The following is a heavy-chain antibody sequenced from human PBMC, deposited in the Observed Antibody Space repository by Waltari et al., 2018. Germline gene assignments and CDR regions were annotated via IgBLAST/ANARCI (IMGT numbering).Heavy chain of an antibody. CDR2: IIGSGGST. J-gene: IGHJ4*02. Sequence: EVQLVESGGGLVQPGGSLRLSCADSGFTFSSDAMSWVRQAPGKGLEWVSAIIGSGGSTYYADSVKGRFTISRDNSKNTLYLQMNSLRAEDTAVYYCAKGYGSSGWYGPYFDYWGQGTLVTVSS. V-gene: IGHV3-23*04. CDR1: GFTFSSDA. CDR3: AKGYGSSGWYGPYFDY. D-gene: IGHD6-19*01.